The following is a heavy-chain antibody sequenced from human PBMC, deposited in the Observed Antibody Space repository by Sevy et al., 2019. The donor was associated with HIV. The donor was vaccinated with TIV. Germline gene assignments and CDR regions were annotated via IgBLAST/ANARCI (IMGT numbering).Heavy chain of an antibody. J-gene: IGHJ4*02. CDR1: GFNFRNSW. D-gene: IGHD5-12*01. CDR2: IKQDGYET. Sequence: GGSLRLSCATFGFNFRNSWMAWVRQPPGKGLEFLADIKQDGYETYYVDSVKGRFTISRDNAKNSLHLQMNSLRAEDTAVYYCARDQAMATREALNNYFDYWGQGTLVTVSS. CDR3: ARDQAMATREALNNYFDY. V-gene: IGHV3-7*01.